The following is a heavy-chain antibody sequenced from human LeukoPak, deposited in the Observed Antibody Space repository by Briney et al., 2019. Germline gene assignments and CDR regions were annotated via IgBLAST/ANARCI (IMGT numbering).Heavy chain of an antibody. V-gene: IGHV4-39*07. CDR1: GGSISSSSYY. Sequence: PSETLSLTCTVSGGSISSSSYYWGWVRQPPGKGLEWIGSIYYSGSTYYNPSLKSRVTISVDTSKNQFSLKLSSVTAADTAVYYCARDPESGSYYLFDYWGQGTLVTVSS. CDR2: IYYSGST. CDR3: ARDPESGSYYLFDY. D-gene: IGHD1-26*01. J-gene: IGHJ4*02.